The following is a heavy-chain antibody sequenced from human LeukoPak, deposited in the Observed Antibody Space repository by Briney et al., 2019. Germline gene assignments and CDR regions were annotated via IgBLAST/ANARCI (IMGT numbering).Heavy chain of an antibody. CDR2: IYYSGST. Sequence: PSETLSLTCSVSGASISSSSYYWGWIRQPPGKGLEWIGSIYYSGSTYYSPSLKSRITIPLDTSKNQFSLKLNSVTAADTAVYYCEGRTNSSWYPLDYWGQGTLVTVSS. CDR3: EGRTNSSWYPLDY. J-gene: IGHJ4*02. CDR1: GASISSSSYY. V-gene: IGHV4-39*07. D-gene: IGHD6-13*01.